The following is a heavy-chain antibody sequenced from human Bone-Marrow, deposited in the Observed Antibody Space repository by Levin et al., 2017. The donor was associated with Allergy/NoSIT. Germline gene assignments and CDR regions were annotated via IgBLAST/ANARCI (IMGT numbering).Heavy chain of an antibody. Sequence: GESLKISCAASGFTFSSYSMNWVRQAPGKGLEWVSSISSSSSYIYYADSVKGRFTISRDNAKNSLYLQMNSLRAEDTAVYYCASPIVGPTDYWGQGTLVTVSS. CDR1: GFTFSSYS. CDR2: ISSSSSYI. J-gene: IGHJ4*02. D-gene: IGHD1-26*01. CDR3: ASPIVGPTDY. V-gene: IGHV3-21*01.